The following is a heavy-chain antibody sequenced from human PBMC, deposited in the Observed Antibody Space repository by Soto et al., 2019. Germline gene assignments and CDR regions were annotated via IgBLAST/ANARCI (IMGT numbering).Heavy chain of an antibody. CDR1: GGSISSYY. J-gene: IGHJ4*02. CDR2: IYYSGST. Sequence: QVQLQASGPGLVKPSETLSLTCTVSGGSISSYYWSWIRQPPGKGLEWIGYIYYSGSTNYNPSLTSRVTISVDTSKNQFSLKLGSVTAADTALYYCASTYGRNFDYWGQGTLVTVSS. D-gene: IGHD3-10*01. CDR3: ASTYGRNFDY. V-gene: IGHV4-59*01.